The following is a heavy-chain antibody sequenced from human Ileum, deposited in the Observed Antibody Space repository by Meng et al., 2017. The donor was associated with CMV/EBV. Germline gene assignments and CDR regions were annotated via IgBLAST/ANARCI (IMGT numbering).Heavy chain of an antibody. CDR3: VRQVVAASFDY. V-gene: IGHV4-30-4*08. CDR1: GGSITSGNYY. Sequence: VPPQESGPGLVKPSQTLSLTRTVSGGSITSGNYYWSLIRQPPGRGLEWIGYIYYSGSPYYKPSLKSRVTISLDTSKNQFSLNLRSVTATDSAVYYCVRQVVAASFDYWGQGALVTVSS. CDR2: IYYSGSP. J-gene: IGHJ4*02. D-gene: IGHD2-15*01.